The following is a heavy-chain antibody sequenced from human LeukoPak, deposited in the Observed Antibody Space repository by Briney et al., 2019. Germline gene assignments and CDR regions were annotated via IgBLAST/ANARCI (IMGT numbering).Heavy chain of an antibody. CDR1: GFTVSSNY. V-gene: IGHV3-53*01. CDR3: ARETGSYLGY. D-gene: IGHD7-27*01. Sequence: PGGSLRLSCAASGFTVSSNYMTWVRQAPGKGLEGVSVIYSGGSTYYADSVKGRFTISRDNSKNTLYLQMNSLRAEDTAVYYCARETGSYLGYWGQGTLVTVSS. CDR2: IYSGGST. J-gene: IGHJ4*02.